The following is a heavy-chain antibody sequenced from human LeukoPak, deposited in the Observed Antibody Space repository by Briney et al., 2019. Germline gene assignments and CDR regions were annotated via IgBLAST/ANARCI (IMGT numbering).Heavy chain of an antibody. Sequence: GGSLRLSCAASGFTFSGYAMHWVRQAPGKGLEWVAVISYDGSNKYYADSVKGRFTISRDNSKNTLYLQMNSLRAEDTAVYYCARVTERDWGQGTLVTVSS. V-gene: IGHV3-30*04. CDR1: GFTFSGYA. CDR3: ARVTERD. J-gene: IGHJ4*02. D-gene: IGHD1-14*01. CDR2: ISYDGSNK.